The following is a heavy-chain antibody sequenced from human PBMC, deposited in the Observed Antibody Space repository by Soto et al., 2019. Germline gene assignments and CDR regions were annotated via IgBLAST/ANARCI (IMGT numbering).Heavy chain of an antibody. CDR3: ARGLDGDSVTYDAFDI. J-gene: IGHJ3*02. Sequence: GASVKVSCKASGYTFTSYDINWVRQATGQGLEWKGWMNPNSGNTGYAQKFQGRVTMTRNTSISTAYMELSSLRSEDTAVYYCARGLDGDSVTYDAFDIWGQGTMVAVSS. CDR1: GYTFTSYD. CDR2: MNPNSGNT. D-gene: IGHD4-17*01. V-gene: IGHV1-8*01.